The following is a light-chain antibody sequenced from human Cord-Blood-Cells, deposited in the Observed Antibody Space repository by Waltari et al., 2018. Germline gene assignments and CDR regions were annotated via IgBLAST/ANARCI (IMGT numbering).Light chain of an antibody. CDR1: SSDVGGYNY. V-gene: IGLV2-14*01. Sequence: QSALTQPASVSGSPGQSITISCTGTSSDVGGYNYVSWYQQHPGKAPKLMIYDFSKRPSGVSNRFSGSRSGNTASLTISGLQAEDEADYYCSSYTSSSTWVFCGGTKLTVL. CDR2: DFS. CDR3: SSYTSSSTWV. J-gene: IGLJ3*02.